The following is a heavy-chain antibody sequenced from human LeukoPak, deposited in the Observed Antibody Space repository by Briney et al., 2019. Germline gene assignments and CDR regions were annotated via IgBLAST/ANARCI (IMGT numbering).Heavy chain of an antibody. CDR2: INPNSAGT. Sequence: GASVKVSGKASGYTFTCYYMHWVRQAPGQGLEWMGWINPNSAGTNYAQKFQGRVTMTRQTSISTANMELSRLRSDDTAVYYCSRALLSMYYYMDVWGKGTTVTVSS. V-gene: IGHV1-2*02. CDR1: GYTFTCYY. D-gene: IGHD2-8*01. J-gene: IGHJ6*03. CDR3: SRALLSMYYYMDV.